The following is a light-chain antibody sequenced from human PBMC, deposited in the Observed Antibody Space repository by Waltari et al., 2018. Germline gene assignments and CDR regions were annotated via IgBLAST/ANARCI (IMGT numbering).Light chain of an antibody. CDR1: QGISSY. CDR2: AAS. J-gene: IGKJ4*01. Sequence: DIPLTQSPSFLSASAGDRVTITCRASQGISSYLVWYQQKPGEAPKLLIHAASSLQSGVPSRFSGSGSGTEFTLTISSLQPEDFATYYCQQVNSYPLTFGGGTKVEIK. V-gene: IGKV1-9*01. CDR3: QQVNSYPLT.